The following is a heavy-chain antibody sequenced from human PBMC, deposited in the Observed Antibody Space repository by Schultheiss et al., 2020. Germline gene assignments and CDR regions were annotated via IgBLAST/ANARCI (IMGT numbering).Heavy chain of an antibody. CDR2: IIPIFGTA. Sequence: KISCKASGGTFSSYAISWVRQAPGQGLEWMGGIIPIFGTANYAQKFQGRVTITADESTSTAYMELSSLRSEDTAVYYCARGLAAAGIPPVVSWQLTTTNYYGMDVWGQGNTGTVSS. V-gene: IGHV1-69*01. CDR1: GGTFSSYA. J-gene: IGHJ6*02. CDR3: ARGLAAAGIPPVVSWQLTTTNYYGMDV. D-gene: IGHD6-13*01.